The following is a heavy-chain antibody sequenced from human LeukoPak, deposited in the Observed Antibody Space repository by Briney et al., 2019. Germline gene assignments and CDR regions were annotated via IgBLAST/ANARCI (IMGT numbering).Heavy chain of an antibody. V-gene: IGHV3-53*01. CDR1: GLTVSSNS. CDR2: IYSDNT. Sequence: GGSLRLSCTVSGLTVSSNSMSWVRQAPGKELEWVSFIYSDNTHYSDSMKRPFTFSRDNSQNTLYLQMNSLRAEDTAVYYCARRACGYSHPYDFWGQGTLVTVS. CDR3: ARRACGYSHPYDF. J-gene: IGHJ4*02. D-gene: IGHD4-23*01.